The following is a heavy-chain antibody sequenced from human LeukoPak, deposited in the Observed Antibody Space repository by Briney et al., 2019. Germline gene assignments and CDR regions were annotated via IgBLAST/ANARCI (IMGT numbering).Heavy chain of an antibody. J-gene: IGHJ4*02. CDR2: IRYDGSNK. Sequence: QPGGSLRLSCAASGFTFSSYGMHWVRQAPGKGLEWVAFIRYDGSNKYYADSVKGRFTISRDNSKNTLYLQMNSLRAEDTAVYYCAKDQSYYDSSGYLAYYFDYWGQGTLVTVSS. CDR3: AKDQSYYDSSGYLAYYFDY. D-gene: IGHD3-22*01. CDR1: GFTFSSYG. V-gene: IGHV3-30*02.